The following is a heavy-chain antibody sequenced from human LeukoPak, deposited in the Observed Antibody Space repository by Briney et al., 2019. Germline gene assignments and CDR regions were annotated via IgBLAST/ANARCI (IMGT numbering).Heavy chain of an antibody. D-gene: IGHD2-21*01. Sequence: PGGSLRLSCAASGFTFSSYWMHWVRQVPGKGLVWVSRINSDGTSTNYADSVKGRFSISRDNAKNTLYLQMNSLRDEDTAVYYCARGGGGVVQYGLDVWGQGTTVTVSS. CDR2: INSDGTST. V-gene: IGHV3-74*01. CDR1: GFTFSSYW. J-gene: IGHJ6*02. CDR3: ARGGGGVVQYGLDV.